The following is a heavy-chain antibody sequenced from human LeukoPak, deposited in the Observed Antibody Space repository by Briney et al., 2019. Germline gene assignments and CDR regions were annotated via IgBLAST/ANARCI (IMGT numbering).Heavy chain of an antibody. V-gene: IGHV3-23*01. CDR1: GFTFSSYS. CDR3: AAYHRSGDAFDI. CDR2: ISGSGGST. D-gene: IGHD2-21*01. Sequence: GGSPRLSCAASGFTFSSYSMNWVRQAPGKGLEWVSAISGSGGSTYYADSVKGRFTISRDNSKNTLYLEMNSLRAEDTAVYYCAAYHRSGDAFDIWGQGTMVTVSS. J-gene: IGHJ3*02.